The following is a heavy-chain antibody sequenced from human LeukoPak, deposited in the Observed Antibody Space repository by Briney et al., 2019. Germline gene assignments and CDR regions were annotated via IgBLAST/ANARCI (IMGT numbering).Heavy chain of an antibody. Sequence: GSLRLSCAASGFTFGSYGMHWVRQAPGKGLEWVAFIRYDGSNKYYADSVKGRFTISRDNSKNTLYLQMNSLRAEDTAVYYCAKDGRGWPNYYFDYWGQGTLVTVSS. CDR2: IRYDGSNK. CDR3: AKDGRGWPNYYFDY. J-gene: IGHJ4*02. CDR1: GFTFGSYG. D-gene: IGHD6-19*01. V-gene: IGHV3-30*02.